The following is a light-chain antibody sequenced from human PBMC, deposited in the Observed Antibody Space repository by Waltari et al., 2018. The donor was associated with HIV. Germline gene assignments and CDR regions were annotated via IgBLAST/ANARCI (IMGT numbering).Light chain of an antibody. V-gene: IGKV2-28*01. CDR1: QSLLHSNGYNY. J-gene: IGKJ2*01. CDR3: MQALQTPYT. CDR2: LGS. Sequence: DIVMTQSPLSLSVTPGETTSISCRSSQSLLHSNGYNYLDWYLQKPGQSPHLLIYLGSNRASGVPDRFSGSGSGTDFTLKISRVEAEDVGVYYCMQALQTPYTFGQGTKLEIK.